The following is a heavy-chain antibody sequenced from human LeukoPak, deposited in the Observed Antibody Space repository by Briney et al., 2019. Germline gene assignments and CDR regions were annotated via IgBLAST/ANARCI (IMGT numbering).Heavy chain of an antibody. CDR3: ARGIAAAGFTNWFDP. CDR1: GGSISSYY. CDR2: IYTSGST. Sequence: SETLSLTCTVSGGSISSYYWSWIRQPAGKGLEWIGRIYTSGSTNYNPSLKSRVTMSVDTSKNQFSLKLSPVTAADTAVYYCARGIAAAGFTNWFDPWGQGTLVTVSS. J-gene: IGHJ5*02. V-gene: IGHV4-4*07. D-gene: IGHD6-13*01.